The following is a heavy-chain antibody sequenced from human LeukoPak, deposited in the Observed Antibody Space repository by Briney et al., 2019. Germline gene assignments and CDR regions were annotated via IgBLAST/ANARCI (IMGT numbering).Heavy chain of an antibody. D-gene: IGHD5-18*01. V-gene: IGHV4-34*01. Sequence: SETLSLTCAVYGGSFSGYYWSWIRQPPGKGLEWIGEINHSGSTNYNPSLKSRVTISVDTSKNQFSLKLSSVTAADTAVYYCARVRMQLWLRHGYYFDYWGQGTLVTVSS. J-gene: IGHJ4*02. CDR2: INHSGST. CDR1: GGSFSGYY. CDR3: ARVRMQLWLRHGYYFDY.